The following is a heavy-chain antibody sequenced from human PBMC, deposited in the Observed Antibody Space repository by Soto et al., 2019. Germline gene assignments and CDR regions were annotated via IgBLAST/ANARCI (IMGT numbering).Heavy chain of an antibody. V-gene: IGHV1-2*04. Sequence: QVQLVQSGAEVKKPGASVKVSCEASGFSFSGYYIHWVRQAPGQGLEWMGWINPSSGDTNYAQKFQGWVTLTRDTSISTAYMELSRLKSDDAAVYYCARHRGGSGWYEYYCEYWGQGTLVTVSS. D-gene: IGHD6-19*01. CDR2: INPSSGDT. CDR3: ARHRGGSGWYEYYCEY. J-gene: IGHJ4*02. CDR1: GFSFSGYY.